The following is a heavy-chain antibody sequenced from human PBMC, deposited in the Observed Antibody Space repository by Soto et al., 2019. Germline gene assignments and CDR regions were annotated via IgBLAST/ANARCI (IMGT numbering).Heavy chain of an antibody. CDR3: ARDWYYYDTSDHFSADAFDI. Sequence: PGGSLKLSCAASGFTSSSYWMHWVRQAPGKGLVWVSRISNDGTSTNYADSVKGRFTISRDNAKNTVYLEMNSLRAEDTAVYYCARDWYYYDTSDHFSADAFDIWGQGTTVTVS. V-gene: IGHV3-74*01. CDR1: GFTSSSYW. CDR2: ISNDGTST. J-gene: IGHJ3*02. D-gene: IGHD3-22*01.